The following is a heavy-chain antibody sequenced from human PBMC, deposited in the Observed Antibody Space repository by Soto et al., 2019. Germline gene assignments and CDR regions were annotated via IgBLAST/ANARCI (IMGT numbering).Heavy chain of an antibody. CDR3: ARTMITFGGVIEYFDY. CDR1: GGSIGSGDYY. CDR2: IYYSGNA. D-gene: IGHD3-16*02. Sequence: QVQLQESGPGLVKPSQTLSLTCTVSGGSIGSGDYYWSWIRQPPGKGLEWIGYIYYSGNAYYNPSLKSRVTISVDTSKKQVSLKLSSVTAADTAVYYCARTMITFGGVIEYFDYWGQGTLVTVSS. J-gene: IGHJ4*02. V-gene: IGHV4-30-4*01.